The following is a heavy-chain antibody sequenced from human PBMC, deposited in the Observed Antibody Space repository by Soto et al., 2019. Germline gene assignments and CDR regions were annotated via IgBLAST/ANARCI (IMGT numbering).Heavy chain of an antibody. CDR3: ARRKGALRILYYYGMDV. D-gene: IGHD4-17*01. CDR2: IYYNGNT. V-gene: IGHV4-61*01. J-gene: IGHJ6*02. CDR1: GGSVSSSSYY. Sequence: SETLSLTCTVSGGSVSSSSYYWSWIRQPPGKGLEWIGYIYYNGNTNYNPSLKSRVTISVDTSKNQFSLKLTSVTAADTAVYYCARRKGALRILYYYGMDVWGQGTTVTVSS.